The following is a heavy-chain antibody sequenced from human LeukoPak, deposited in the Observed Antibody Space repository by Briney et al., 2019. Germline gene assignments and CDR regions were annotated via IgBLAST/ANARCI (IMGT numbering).Heavy chain of an antibody. CDR1: GFMFDDYA. CDR3: ARDGVGGRNY. Sequence: GGSLRLSCAASGFMFDDYAMHWVRQAPGKGLEWVSSISSSSYIYYADSVKGRFTISRDNAKNSLYLQMNSLRAEDTAVYYCARDGVGGRNYWGQGTLVTVSS. D-gene: IGHD1-26*01. J-gene: IGHJ4*02. V-gene: IGHV3-69-1*01. CDR2: ISSSSYI.